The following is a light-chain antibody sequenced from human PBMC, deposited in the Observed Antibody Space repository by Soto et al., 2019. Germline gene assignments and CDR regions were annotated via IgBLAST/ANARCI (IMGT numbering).Light chain of an antibody. J-gene: IGLJ2*01. CDR3: CSYAGSSTFHVI. Sequence: SALTQPASVSGSPGQSLTISCTGTSSDVGTYNLVSWYQQPPGKAPKLMIYDDSKRPSGVSNRFSGSKSGNTASLTISGLQAEDEADYYCCSYAGSSTFHVIFGGGTKVTVL. CDR2: DDS. V-gene: IGLV2-23*01. CDR1: SSDVGTYNL.